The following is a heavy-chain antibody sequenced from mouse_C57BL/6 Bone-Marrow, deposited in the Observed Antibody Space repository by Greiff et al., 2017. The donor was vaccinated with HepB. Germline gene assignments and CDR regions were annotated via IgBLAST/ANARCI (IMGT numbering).Heavy chain of an antibody. CDR3: ARPLLYDGYYVWFAY. CDR2: INPNNGGT. V-gene: IGHV1-18*01. J-gene: IGHJ3*01. D-gene: IGHD2-3*01. CDR1: GYTFTDYN. Sequence: EVQLQQSGPELVKPGASVKIPCKASGYTFTDYNMDWVKQSHGKSLEWIGDINPNNGGTIYNQKFKGKATLTVDKSSSTAYMELRSLTSEDTAVYYCARPLLYDGYYVWFAYWGQGTLVTVSA.